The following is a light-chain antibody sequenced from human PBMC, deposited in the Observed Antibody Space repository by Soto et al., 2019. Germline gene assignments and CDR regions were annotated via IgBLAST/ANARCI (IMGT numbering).Light chain of an antibody. J-gene: IGKJ4*01. CDR2: DAS. Sequence: EIVLTQSPATLYLSPGERATLSCRASQSVSSSLAWYQHKPGQAPRLLIYDASNRATGIPARFSGSGSGTDFTLTISSLEPEDFAVYYCQQRSNWPLTFGGGTKVEIK. CDR1: QSVSSS. CDR3: QQRSNWPLT. V-gene: IGKV3-11*01.